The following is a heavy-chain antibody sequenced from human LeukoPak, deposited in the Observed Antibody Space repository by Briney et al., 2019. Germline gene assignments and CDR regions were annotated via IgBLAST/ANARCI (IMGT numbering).Heavy chain of an antibody. D-gene: IGHD3-10*01. Sequence: ASVTVSCKASGYTFTSYGISWVRQAPGQGLEWMGWISAYNGNTNYAQKLQGRVTMTTDTSTSTAYMELRSLRSDDTAVYYCARYGSGSYYRHYYYYYGMDVWGQGTTVTVSS. CDR3: ARYGSGSYYRHYYYYYGMDV. V-gene: IGHV1-18*01. CDR2: ISAYNGNT. J-gene: IGHJ6*02. CDR1: GYTFTSYG.